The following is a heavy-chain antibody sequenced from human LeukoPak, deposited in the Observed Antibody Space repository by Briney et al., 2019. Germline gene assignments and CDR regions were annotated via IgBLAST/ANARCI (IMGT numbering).Heavy chain of an antibody. J-gene: IGHJ4*02. CDR2: INQDGSEK. Sequence: GGSLRLSCEVSGLTFSRYWMSWVRQAPGKGLEWVANINQDGSEKYYVDSVKGRFTMSRDNAKNLLYLQMNSLRAEDRAVYYCARGRSSVDYWGQGTLVTVSS. CDR3: ARGRSSVDY. V-gene: IGHV3-7*01. CDR1: GLTFSRYW. D-gene: IGHD6-19*01.